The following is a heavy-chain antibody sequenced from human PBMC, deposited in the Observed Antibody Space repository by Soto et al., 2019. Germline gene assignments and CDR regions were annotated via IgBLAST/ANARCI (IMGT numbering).Heavy chain of an antibody. Sequence: PSETLSLTCAVYGGSFSGYFWSWFRQPPGKGLEWIGEISHIGSIKYNPSLKSRVTISVDTSKNQFSLKLSSVTAADTAVYYCARGPIVATTGGYYYYGLDVWGQGTTVTAP. CDR3: ARGPIVATTGGYYYYGLDV. D-gene: IGHD5-12*01. V-gene: IGHV4-34*01. CDR1: GGSFSGYF. J-gene: IGHJ6*02. CDR2: ISHIGSI.